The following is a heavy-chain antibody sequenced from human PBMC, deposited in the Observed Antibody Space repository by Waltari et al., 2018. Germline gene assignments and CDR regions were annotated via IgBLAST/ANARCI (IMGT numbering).Heavy chain of an antibody. D-gene: IGHD1-1*01. V-gene: IGHV4-39*01. CDR1: GVSLTSNRPS. J-gene: IGHJ3*01. CDR2: MSYTGAT. CDR3: ATYIGASVGTAAFDV. Sequence: QFQLQESGPGLVKPSENLSLTRSVSGVSLTSNRPSWGWIRQPPGQGLEWIGTMSYTGATYSSPSLESRVTFSRDTSKNQLSLKLVSVTAADTAVYYCATYIGASVGTAAFDVWGQGTMVAVSS.